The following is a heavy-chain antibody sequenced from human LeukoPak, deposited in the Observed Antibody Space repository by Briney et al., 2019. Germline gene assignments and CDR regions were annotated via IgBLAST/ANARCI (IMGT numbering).Heavy chain of an antibody. CDR3: APPGIAAAGSYFDY. J-gene: IGHJ4*02. D-gene: IGHD6-13*01. CDR1: GFTFSSYS. CDR2: VSAGGGRT. V-gene: IGHV3-23*01. Sequence: PGGSLRLSCAASGFTFSSYSMNWVRQAPGKGLEWVAGVSAGGGRTYYVDSVKGRFTISRDNSKNTLYLQMNSLRAEDTAVYYCAPPGIAAAGSYFDYWGQGTLVTVSS.